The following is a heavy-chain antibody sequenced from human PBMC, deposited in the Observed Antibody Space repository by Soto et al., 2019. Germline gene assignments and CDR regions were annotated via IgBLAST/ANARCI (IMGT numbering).Heavy chain of an antibody. CDR1: GYAFTSYG. D-gene: IGHD3-9*01. V-gene: IGHV1-18*01. Sequence: ASVKVSCKASGYAFTSYGLSWVRQAPGKGLEGMGWISAYNGNTNYAQKLQGRVTMTTDTSTSTAYMELRSLRSDDTAVYYCARGRGDRYYDILTGYKYAFDIWGQGTMVTVSS. CDR3: ARGRGDRYYDILTGYKYAFDI. CDR2: ISAYNGNT. J-gene: IGHJ3*02.